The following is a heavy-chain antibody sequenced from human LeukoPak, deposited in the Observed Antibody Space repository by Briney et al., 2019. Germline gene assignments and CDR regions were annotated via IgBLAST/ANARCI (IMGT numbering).Heavy chain of an antibody. V-gene: IGHV4-34*01. CDR2: INSSGGT. J-gene: IGHJ4*02. CDR3: ARGRNYFENWGYYYCFDY. Sequence: ASETLSLTCAVSGGSFRGYYWNWIRQSPGKGLEWAGEINSSGGTSYNPSLKSRLTLSVDTSKYQFSLKLNSVTAADTAVYYCARGRNYFENWGYYYCFDYWGQGTLVTVAS. D-gene: IGHD1-26*01. CDR1: GGSFRGYY.